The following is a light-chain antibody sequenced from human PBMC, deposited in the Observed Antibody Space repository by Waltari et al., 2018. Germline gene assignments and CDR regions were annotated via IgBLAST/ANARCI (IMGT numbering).Light chain of an antibody. V-gene: IGLV6-57*04. CDR1: SGSITHNY. CDR3: QSYSINNPVV. Sequence: NLLLTQPPSASEPPGTTGTISCTSSSGSITHNYVQWYHQRPRSAPPRVIFEDDQRPSGVPHRCSGCVNSSTNAASLTSTGQEAEDEADYYCQSYSINNPVVFGGGTKLTVL. CDR2: EDD. J-gene: IGLJ2*01.